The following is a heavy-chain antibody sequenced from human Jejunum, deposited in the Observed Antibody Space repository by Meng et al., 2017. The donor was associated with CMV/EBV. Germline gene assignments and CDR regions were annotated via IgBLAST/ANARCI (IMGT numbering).Heavy chain of an antibody. J-gene: IGHJ2*01. CDR2: ISSDGSTT. CDR1: GFTFSSYW. Sequence: EWQVVGSGGGLVQPGGSLRLSCAASGFTFSSYWMHWVRQAPGKGLVWVSRISSDGSTTNYADSVKGRFTISRDNAKNTLYLQMNSLRAEDTAIYYCARVRDLVHWSFDLWGRGTLVTVSS. V-gene: IGHV3-74*01. CDR3: ARVRDLVHWSFDL.